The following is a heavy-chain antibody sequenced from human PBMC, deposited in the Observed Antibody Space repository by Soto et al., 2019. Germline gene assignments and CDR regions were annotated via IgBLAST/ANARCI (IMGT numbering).Heavy chain of an antibody. CDR3: ARECCSSTSCYPPYYYYGMDV. D-gene: IGHD2-2*01. V-gene: IGHV6-1*01. Sequence: TLSLTCAISGYSVSSNSAALNWIRQSPSRGLEWMGWIYYKSKWYNDYAESVRSRITINQETSNNQFSLKLSSVTATDTTAYYCARECCSSTSCYPPYYYYGMDVWGQGTTVTVSS. CDR1: GYSVSSNSAA. CDR2: IYYKSKWYN. J-gene: IGHJ6*02.